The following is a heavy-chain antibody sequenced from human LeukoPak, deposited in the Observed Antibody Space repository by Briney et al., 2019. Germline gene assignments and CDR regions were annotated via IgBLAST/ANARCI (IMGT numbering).Heavy chain of an antibody. Sequence: SETLSLTCTVSGGSIASNSYYWGWVRQPPGKGLEWIGSIFYSGGLNYTPSLKSRVTISADALKNTFSLKLTSVTAADTSVYFCASMLRAETFIDHWGQGTPVTVSS. D-gene: IGHD3-10*02. CDR1: GGSIASNSYY. J-gene: IGHJ4*02. CDR3: ASMLRAETFIDH. V-gene: IGHV4-39*02. CDR2: IFYSGGL.